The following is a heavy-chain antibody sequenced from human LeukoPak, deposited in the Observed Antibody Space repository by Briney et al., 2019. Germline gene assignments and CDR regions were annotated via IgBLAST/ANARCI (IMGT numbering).Heavy chain of an antibody. CDR3: ARRFTMVRGTRRDGFDI. Sequence: SQTLSLTCTVSGGSISINDYYWSWIRQTPGKGLEWIGYIYYSGSTYYNPSLKSRVTISVDTPKNQFSLKLTSVTAADTAVYYCARRFTMVRGTRRDGFDIWGQGTMVTVSS. J-gene: IGHJ3*02. V-gene: IGHV4-30-4*01. D-gene: IGHD3-10*01. CDR1: GGSISINDYY. CDR2: IYYSGST.